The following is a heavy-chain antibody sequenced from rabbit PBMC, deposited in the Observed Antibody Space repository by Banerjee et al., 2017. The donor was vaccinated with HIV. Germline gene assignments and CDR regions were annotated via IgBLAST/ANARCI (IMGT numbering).Heavy chain of an antibody. CDR2: IDTSSGST. V-gene: IGHV1S45*01. J-gene: IGHJ3*01. CDR1: GFSFSNYYY. Sequence: QEQLEESGGDLVKPGASLTLTCTASGFSFSNYYYICWVRQAPGKGLEWIGCIDTSSGSTWYPSWAKGRFTISKTSSTTVTLQMTSLTAADTATYFCARVWHLWGQGTLVTVS. CDR3: ARVWHL. D-gene: IGHD5-1*01.